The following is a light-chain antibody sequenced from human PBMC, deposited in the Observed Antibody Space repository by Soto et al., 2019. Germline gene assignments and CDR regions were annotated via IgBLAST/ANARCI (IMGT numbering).Light chain of an antibody. J-gene: IGKJ2*01. CDR1: QSVSSN. Sequence: EIVMTQSPATLSVSPGERATLSCRASQSVSSNLAWYQQKPGQAPRLLIYGASTRATGIPARFSGSGSGTEFTLIISSLQSEDFAVYYCQQYNIWPLSTFGQGTKLEIK. CDR3: QQYNIWPLST. V-gene: IGKV3-15*01. CDR2: GAS.